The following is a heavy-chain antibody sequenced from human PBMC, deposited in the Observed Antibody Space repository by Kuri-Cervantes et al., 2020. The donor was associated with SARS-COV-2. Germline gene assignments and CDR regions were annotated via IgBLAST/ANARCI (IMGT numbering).Heavy chain of an antibody. D-gene: IGHD3-3*01. CDR1: GFTFSSYW. V-gene: IGHV3-74*01. Sequence: GESLKISCAASGFTFSSYWMHWVRQAPGKGLVWVSRINSDGSSTSYADSVKGRFTISRDNAKNSLYLQMNSLRAEDTAVYYCAREDITIFGVVKEYFDLWGRGTLVTVSS. J-gene: IGHJ2*01. CDR3: AREDITIFGVVKEYFDL. CDR2: INSDGSST.